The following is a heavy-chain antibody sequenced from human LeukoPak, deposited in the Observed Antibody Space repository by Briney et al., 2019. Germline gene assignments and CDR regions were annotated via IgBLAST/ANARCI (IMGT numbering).Heavy chain of an antibody. J-gene: IGHJ4*02. CDR3: ARDQYYYDSSGYYRFDY. CDR2: IYHSGST. Sequence: PSETLSLTCTVSGYSISNDYYWGWIRQPPGKGLEWIGSIYHSGSTYYNPSLKSRVTISVDTSKNQFSLKLSSVTAADTAVYYCARDQYYYDSSGYYRFDYWGQGTLVTVSS. D-gene: IGHD3-22*01. CDR1: GYSISNDYY. V-gene: IGHV4-38-2*02.